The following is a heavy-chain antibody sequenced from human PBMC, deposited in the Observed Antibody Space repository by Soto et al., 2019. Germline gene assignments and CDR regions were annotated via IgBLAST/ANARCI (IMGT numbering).Heavy chain of an antibody. CDR3: ARGRLVPAVNFDY. CDR1: GDSISSGGFS. J-gene: IGHJ4*02. Sequence: QLQLQESGSGLVKPSQTLSLTCAVSGDSISSGGFSWSWIRQPPGKGLEWIGYIYHSGTSFYNPCLKSRVTISVDGSKNQFSLKVNSVTAADTAVYYCARGRLVPAVNFDYWGLGTLVTVSS. CDR2: IYHSGTS. V-gene: IGHV4-30-2*01. D-gene: IGHD2-2*01.